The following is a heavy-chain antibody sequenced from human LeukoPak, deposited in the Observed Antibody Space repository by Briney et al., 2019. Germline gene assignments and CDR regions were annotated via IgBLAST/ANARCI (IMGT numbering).Heavy chain of an antibody. CDR2: IYTSGST. D-gene: IGHD4-17*01. CDR3: ARADGDYGSYYYYYMDV. V-gene: IGHV4-4*07. J-gene: IGHJ6*03. Sequence: PSEALSLTCTVSGGSISSYYWSWIRQPAGKGLEWIGRIYTSGSTNYNPSLKSRVTMSVDTSKNQFSLTLSSVTAADTAVYYCARADGDYGSYYYYYMDVWGKGTTVTVSS. CDR1: GGSISSYY.